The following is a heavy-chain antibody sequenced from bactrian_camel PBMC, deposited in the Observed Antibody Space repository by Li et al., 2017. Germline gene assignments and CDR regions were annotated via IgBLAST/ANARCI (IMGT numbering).Heavy chain of an antibody. CDR3: AADRRTVVAGRCPDIFGY. CDR2: IYSASGNT. J-gene: IGHJ6*01. D-gene: IGHD6*01. CDR1: GFTFSTYY. Sequence: VQLVESGGGLVQPGGSLRLSCAASGFTFSTYYMSWVRQPPGKGLEWVSRIYSASGNTLYADSVKGRFNISRDNARNTVYLQMNSLKPEDTAMYYCAADRRTVVAGRCPDIFGYWGQGTQVTVS. V-gene: IGHV3-2*01.